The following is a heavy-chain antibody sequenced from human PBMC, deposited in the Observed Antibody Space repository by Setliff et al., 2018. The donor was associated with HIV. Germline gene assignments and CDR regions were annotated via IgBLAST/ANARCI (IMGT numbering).Heavy chain of an antibody. D-gene: IGHD6-13*01. J-gene: IGHJ5*01. V-gene: IGHV3-20*04. CDR2: INWNGGST. Sequence: GGSLRLSCAASGFSFDDYGMSWVRQVPGKGLEWVCGINWNGGSTGYADSVKGRLTISRDNAKNSLYLQMNSLRVEDTALYYCVRVAGFSSSWFAYWGQGTLVTVSS. CDR3: VRVAGFSSSWFAY. CDR1: GFSFDDYG.